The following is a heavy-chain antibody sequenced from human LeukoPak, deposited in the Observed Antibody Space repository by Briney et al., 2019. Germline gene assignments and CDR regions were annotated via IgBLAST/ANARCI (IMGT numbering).Heavy chain of an antibody. CDR1: GFTFDDYA. CDR2: ISWNSGSI. CDR3: VRVKGSYFDY. J-gene: IGHJ4*02. Sequence: GGSLRLSCAASGFTFDDYAMHWVRQAPGKGLEWVSGISWNSGSIGYADSVKGRFTISRDNAKNSLYLQMNSLRAEDTAVYYCVRVKGSYFDYWGQGALVTVSS. V-gene: IGHV3-9*01. D-gene: IGHD2-15*01.